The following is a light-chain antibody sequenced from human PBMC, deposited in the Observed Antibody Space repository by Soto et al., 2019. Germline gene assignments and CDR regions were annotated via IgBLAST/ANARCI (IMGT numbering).Light chain of an antibody. V-gene: IGKV3-11*01. CDR3: QPRSNLPPLT. J-gene: IGKJ4*01. CDR2: DAS. Sequence: IVLTISTGTLSLFQGGRASHSCRVSLSVSSYLAWDRQKLGQAPRLLIYDASNRATGIPARFSGSGSGTGFPLTMSSLEPEDVAVYYCQPRSNLPPLTSGGVTNV. CDR1: LSVSSY.